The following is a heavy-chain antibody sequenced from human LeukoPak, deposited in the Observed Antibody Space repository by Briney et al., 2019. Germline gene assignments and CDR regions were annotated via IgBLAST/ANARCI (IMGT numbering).Heavy chain of an antibody. V-gene: IGHV4-34*01. J-gene: IGHJ3*02. CDR2: INHSGST. CDR3: ARGPGYSSSDGAFDI. D-gene: IGHD6-13*01. CDR1: RFTFSSHA. Sequence: GSLRLSCAASRFTFSSHAMSWVRQTPGKGLEWIGEINHSGSTNYNPSLKSRVTISVDTSKNQFSLKLSSVTAADTAVYYCARGPGYSSSDGAFDIWGQGTMVTVSS.